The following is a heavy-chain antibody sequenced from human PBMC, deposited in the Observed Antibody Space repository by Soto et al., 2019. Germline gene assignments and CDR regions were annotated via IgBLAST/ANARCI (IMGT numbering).Heavy chain of an antibody. CDR2: ISYDGSNK. CDR1: GFTFGSYG. V-gene: IGHV3-30*18. CDR3: AKEYSSGWSSGYFDY. D-gene: IGHD6-19*01. J-gene: IGHJ4*02. Sequence: GGSLRLSCAASGFTFGSYGMHWVRQAPGKGLEWVAVISYDGSNKYYADSVKGRFTISRDNSKNTLYLQMNSLRAEDTAVYYCAKEYSSGWSSGYFDYWGQGTLVTVSS.